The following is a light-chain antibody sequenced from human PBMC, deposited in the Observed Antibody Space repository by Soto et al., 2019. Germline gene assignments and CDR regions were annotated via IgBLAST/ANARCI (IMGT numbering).Light chain of an antibody. CDR2: GAS. CDR1: QSISSS. V-gene: IGKV3-20*01. Sequence: EIVMTQSPSTLSMSPGERVTLSCGASQSISSSLAWYQQKRGQAPRLLIYGASSRATGIPDRFSGSGSGTDFTLTISRLETEDFAVYYCHQYGSSSWTFGQGTKVDIK. J-gene: IGKJ1*01. CDR3: HQYGSSSWT.